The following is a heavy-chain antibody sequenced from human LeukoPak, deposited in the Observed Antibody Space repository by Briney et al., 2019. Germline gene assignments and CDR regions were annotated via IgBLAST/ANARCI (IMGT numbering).Heavy chain of an antibody. CDR1: GFDLSAYE. Sequence: GGSLRLSCAASGFDLSAYEMNWVRQAPGKGLEWIADITISGHTKNYADSVKGRFTISRDNARTSLYLQMNSLRVEDTGVYYCTRGDPHADLWGQGTLVTVSS. V-gene: IGHV3-48*03. J-gene: IGHJ5*02. CDR2: ITISGHTK. CDR3: TRGDPHADL.